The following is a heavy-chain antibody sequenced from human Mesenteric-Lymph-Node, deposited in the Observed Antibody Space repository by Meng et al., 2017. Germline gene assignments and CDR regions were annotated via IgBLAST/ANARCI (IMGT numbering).Heavy chain of an antibody. D-gene: IGHD1-7*01. V-gene: IGHV4-4*02. Sequence: VRLQGPGPGLVKPSGTLSLPCTCAGDSISSDIWWSWVCQPPGKGLEWIGEVYHRGDTNYNPSLKSRVDISVDKSKNQFYLSLFSVTAADTAVYYCGRDQGRELINHWGQGTLVTVSS. CDR1: GDSISSDIW. CDR2: VYHRGDT. J-gene: IGHJ4*02. CDR3: GRDQGRELINH.